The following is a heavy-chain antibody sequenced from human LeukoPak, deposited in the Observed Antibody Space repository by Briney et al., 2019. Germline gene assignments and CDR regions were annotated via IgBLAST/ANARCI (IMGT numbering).Heavy chain of an antibody. Sequence: PSETVSLTCNVSGYSISSGYYWGWIRQSPGKGLEWIGTVYHTGTTYYSPSLKSRLAISLDTSTNRFSLKLTSVTATDTAVYYCASAHYEATGLGYYFKFWGQGTLVSVSS. J-gene: IGHJ4*02. D-gene: IGHD2-8*02. CDR1: GYSISSGYY. V-gene: IGHV4-38-2*02. CDR2: VYHTGTT. CDR3: ASAHYEATGLGYYFKF.